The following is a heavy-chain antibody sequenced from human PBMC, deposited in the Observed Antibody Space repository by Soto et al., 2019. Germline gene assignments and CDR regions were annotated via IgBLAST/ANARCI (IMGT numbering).Heavy chain of an antibody. Sequence: PSQTLSLTCAISGDSVSNNSAAWNWIRQPPWRGLEWLGRTYYRSKWYSDYALSVKSRITINADTSKNQFSLQLNSVTPEDAAMYYCARIVGGSSDYWGQGTLVTASS. V-gene: IGHV6-1*01. CDR3: ARIVGGSSDY. J-gene: IGHJ4*02. CDR1: GDSVSNNSAA. D-gene: IGHD2-15*01. CDR2: TYYRSKWYS.